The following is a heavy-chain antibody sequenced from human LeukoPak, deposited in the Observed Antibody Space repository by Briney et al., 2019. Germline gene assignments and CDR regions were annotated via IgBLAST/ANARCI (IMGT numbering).Heavy chain of an antibody. CDR2: ISGSGGST. V-gene: IGHV3-23*01. CDR1: GFIFSSYA. D-gene: IGHD7-27*01. CDR3: AKDLGVTGEIDY. Sequence: GGSLRLSCAASGFIFSSYAMSWVRQAPGKGLKWVSAISGSGGSTYYADSVKGRFTISRDNSKNTLYLQMNSLRAEDTAVYYCAKDLGVTGEIDYWGQGTLVTVSS. J-gene: IGHJ4*02.